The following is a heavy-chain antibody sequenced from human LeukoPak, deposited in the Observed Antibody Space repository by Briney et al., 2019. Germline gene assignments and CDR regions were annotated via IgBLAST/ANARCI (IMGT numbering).Heavy chain of an antibody. CDR3: AREFSDIVVVPAAAYYYYYGMDV. CDR2: IWYDGSNK. V-gene: IGHV3-33*08. CDR1: GFTFSSYA. D-gene: IGHD2-2*01. Sequence: GGSLRLSCAASGFTFSSYAMSWVRQAPGKGLEWVAVIWYDGSNKYYADSVKGRFTISRDNSKNTLYLQMNSLRAEDTAVYYCAREFSDIVVVPAAAYYYYYGMDVWGQGTTVTVSS. J-gene: IGHJ6*02.